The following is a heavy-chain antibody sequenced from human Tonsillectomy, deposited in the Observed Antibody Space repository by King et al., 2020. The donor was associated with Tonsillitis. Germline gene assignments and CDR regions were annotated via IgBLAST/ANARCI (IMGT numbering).Heavy chain of an antibody. CDR1: GFTFSSYS. Sequence: VQLVESGGGLVQPGGSLRLSCAASGFTFSSYSMNWVRQAPGKGLEWVSYISSSSSTIYYADSVKGRFTISRDNAKNSLYLQMNSLRAEDTAVYYCARDSAFPRYCSSTSCYFDAFDIWGQGTMVTVSS. CDR2: ISSSSSTI. V-gene: IGHV3-48*01. CDR3: ARDSAFPRYCSSTSCYFDAFDI. J-gene: IGHJ3*02. D-gene: IGHD2-2*01.